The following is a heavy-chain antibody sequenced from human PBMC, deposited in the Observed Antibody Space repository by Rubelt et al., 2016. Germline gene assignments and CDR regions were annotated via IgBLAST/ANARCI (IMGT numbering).Heavy chain of an antibody. CDR2: ISAYSGNT. CDR3: ARPGGRGQWLVFDY. J-gene: IGHJ4*02. V-gene: IGHV1-18*01. CDR1: GYTFTSYG. D-gene: IGHD6-19*01. Sequence: QVQLVQSGAEVKKPGASVKVSCKASGYTFTSYGISWVRQAPGQGLEWMGWISAYSGNTNYSPKLQVRVTMTTDTSTSTAYMERRSLRSDDTAVYYCARPGGRGQWLVFDYWGQGTLVTVSS.